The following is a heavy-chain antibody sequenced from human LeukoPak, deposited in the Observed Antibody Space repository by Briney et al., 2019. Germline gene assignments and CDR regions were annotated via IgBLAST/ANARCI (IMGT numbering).Heavy chain of an antibody. CDR2: IKEDGSEK. CDR1: GFMYSDYW. D-gene: IGHD3-22*01. CDR3: AREYYYNSSGYGASRY. J-gene: IGHJ4*02. V-gene: IGHV3-7*01. Sequence: PGGSLRLSCAASGFMYSDYWMSWVRQAPGKGREWVANIKEDGSEKYYVDSVKGRFTLSRDNAKNSLYLQMNSLRAEDTAVYYCAREYYYNSSGYGASRYWGQGTLVTVSS.